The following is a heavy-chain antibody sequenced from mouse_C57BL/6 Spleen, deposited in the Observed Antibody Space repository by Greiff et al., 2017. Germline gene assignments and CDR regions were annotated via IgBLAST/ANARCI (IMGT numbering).Heavy chain of an antibody. J-gene: IGHJ4*01. Sequence: QVQLQQSGAELVQPGASVKISCKASGYAFSSYWMNWVKQRPGTGLEWLGQIYPGDGDTNYNGKFKGQATLTADKSSSTAYMQLSSLTSGGSAVYVCARSYGSSYDAMDYWGQGTSVTVSS. D-gene: IGHD1-1*01. CDR3: ARSYGSSYDAMDY. CDR1: GYAFSSYW. V-gene: IGHV1-80*01. CDR2: IYPGDGDT.